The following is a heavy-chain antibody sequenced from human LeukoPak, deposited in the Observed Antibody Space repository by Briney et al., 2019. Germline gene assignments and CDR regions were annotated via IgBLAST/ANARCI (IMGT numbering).Heavy chain of an antibody. D-gene: IGHD3-10*01. Sequence: GGSLRLSCAASGFIFPNYVMSWVRQAPGKGLEWVSAISGSGGNTYYADSVKGRFTISRDNSKNTLYLQMNSLRAEDTAVYYCAKRGYYYYMDVWGKGTTVTVSS. V-gene: IGHV3-23*01. J-gene: IGHJ6*03. CDR2: ISGSGGNT. CDR3: AKRGYYYYMDV. CDR1: GFIFPNYV.